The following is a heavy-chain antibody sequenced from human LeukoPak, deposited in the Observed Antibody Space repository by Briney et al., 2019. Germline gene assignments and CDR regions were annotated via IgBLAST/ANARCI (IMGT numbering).Heavy chain of an antibody. Sequence: ASVKVSCKASGYTFTSYDINWVRQATGQGLEWMGWMNPNSGNTGYAQKFQGRVTMTRNTSISTAYMELSSLRSEDTAVYYCARGRRVRGVTWWFDPWGQGTLVTVSS. CDR2: MNPNSGNT. V-gene: IGHV1-8*01. CDR3: ARGRRVRGVTWWFDP. CDR1: GYTFTSYD. J-gene: IGHJ5*02. D-gene: IGHD3-10*01.